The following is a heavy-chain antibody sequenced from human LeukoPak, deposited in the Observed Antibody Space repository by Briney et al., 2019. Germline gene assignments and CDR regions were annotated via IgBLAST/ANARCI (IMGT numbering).Heavy chain of an antibody. CDR3: ARGFPPRRQYDSSGYYSYYFDY. J-gene: IGHJ4*02. Sequence: ASVKVSCKASGYTFTGYYIHWVRQAPGQGLEWMGWTNPNSGGTNYAQKLQGRVTMTTDTSTSTAYMELRSLRSDDTAVYYCARGFPPRRQYDSSGYYSYYFDYWGQGTLVTVSS. D-gene: IGHD3-22*01. CDR2: TNPNSGGT. V-gene: IGHV1-2*02. CDR1: GYTFTGYY.